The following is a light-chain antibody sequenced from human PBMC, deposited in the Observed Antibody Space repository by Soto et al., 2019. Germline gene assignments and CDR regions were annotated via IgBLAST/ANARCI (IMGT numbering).Light chain of an antibody. CDR2: DAS. CDR3: QQRSNWPST. J-gene: IGKJ5*01. Sequence: EIVLTQSPATLYLSPGERATLSCRASQSVSSYLAWYQQKPGQAPRLLIYDASNRATGIPARFSGSVSGTDFTLTISSLEPEDFAVYYCQQRSNWPSTFGQGTRLEIK. V-gene: IGKV3-11*01. CDR1: QSVSSY.